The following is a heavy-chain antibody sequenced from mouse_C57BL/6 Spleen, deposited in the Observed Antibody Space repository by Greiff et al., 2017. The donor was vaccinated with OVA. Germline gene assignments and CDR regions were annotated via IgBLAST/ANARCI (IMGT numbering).Heavy chain of an antibody. V-gene: IGHV3-1*01. CDR2: ISYSGST. J-gene: IGHJ1*03. D-gene: IGHD3-2*02. CDR1: GYSITSGYD. Sequence: VQLQQSGPGMVKPSQSLSLTCTVTGYSITSGYDWHWIRHFPGNKLEWMGYISYSGSTNYNPSLKSRISITHDTSKNHFFLKLNSVTTEDTATYYCARDKATSWYFDVWGTGTTVTVSS. CDR3: ARDKATSWYFDV.